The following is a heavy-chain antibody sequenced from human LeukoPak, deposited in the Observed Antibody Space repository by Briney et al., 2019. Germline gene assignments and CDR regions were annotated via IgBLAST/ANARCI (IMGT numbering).Heavy chain of an antibody. CDR2: IKQDGIEK. CDR3: ARAVNGSAGLNYFDS. Sequence: GGSLRLSCAASGFTFSGYWMSWVRQAPGKGLEWVANIKQDGIEKYHVDSVKGRFTISRDNAKNSLDLQMNSLRAEDTAVYYCARAVNGSAGLNYFDSWGRVPWSPSPQ. V-gene: IGHV3-7*03. CDR1: GFTFSGYW. D-gene: IGHD3-10*01. J-gene: IGHJ4*02.